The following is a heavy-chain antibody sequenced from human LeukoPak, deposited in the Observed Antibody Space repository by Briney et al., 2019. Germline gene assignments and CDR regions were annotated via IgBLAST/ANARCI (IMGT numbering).Heavy chain of an antibody. CDR3: ARDRAGGEIDY. Sequence: SETLSLTCTVSGGSLSSGGYYWSWIRQHPGTGLEWIGYIYYSGSTYYNPSLKSRVTISVDTSKNQFSLKLSSVTAADTAVYYCARDRAGGEIDYWGQGTLVTVSS. V-gene: IGHV4-31*03. CDR2: IYYSGST. J-gene: IGHJ4*02. D-gene: IGHD3-16*01. CDR1: GGSLSSGGYY.